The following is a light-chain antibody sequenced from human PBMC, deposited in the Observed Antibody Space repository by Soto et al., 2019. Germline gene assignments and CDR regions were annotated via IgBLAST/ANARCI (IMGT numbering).Light chain of an antibody. Sequence: QSALAQPASVSAYPGQSITISCTGTSGVVGSFSLLSWYQQHPGKAPKVMISEGCRRPSGVPDRFSGSTSVNSASLTISGLQADDEADYYCCLYIGATTYVFGTGTKVTVL. CDR2: EGC. CDR1: SGVVGSFSL. CDR3: CLYIGATTYV. J-gene: IGLJ1*01. V-gene: IGLV2-23*01.